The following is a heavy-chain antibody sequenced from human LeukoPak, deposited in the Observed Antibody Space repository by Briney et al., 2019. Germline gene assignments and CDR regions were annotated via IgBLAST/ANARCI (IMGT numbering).Heavy chain of an antibody. CDR2: INHSGST. D-gene: IGHD3-10*01. CDR3: ARGRRSGYYGSGSSPGYFDY. Sequence: PSETLSLTCAVYGGSCSGYYWSWIRQPPGKGLEWIGEINHSGSTNYNPSLKSRVTISVDTSKNQFSLKLSSVTAADTAVYYCARGRRSGYYGSGSSPGYFDYWGQGTLVTVSS. J-gene: IGHJ4*02. V-gene: IGHV4-34*01. CDR1: GGSCSGYY.